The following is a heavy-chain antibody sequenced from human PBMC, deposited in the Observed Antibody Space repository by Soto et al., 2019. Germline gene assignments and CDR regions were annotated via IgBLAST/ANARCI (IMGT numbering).Heavy chain of an antibody. CDR3: ARIEYCSGGNCYSAFDI. V-gene: IGHV1-18*01. Sequence: VQSGAEVKKPGASVKVSCKASGDTFISSGISGVRQAPGQGLEWMGWISGYKGDTNYAQKFQGRVTLTTDTSTSTAYMELRSLTPGDTAIYYCARIEYCSGGNCYSAFDIWGQGTLVTVSS. J-gene: IGHJ3*02. CDR2: ISGYKGDT. D-gene: IGHD2-15*01. CDR1: GDTFISSG.